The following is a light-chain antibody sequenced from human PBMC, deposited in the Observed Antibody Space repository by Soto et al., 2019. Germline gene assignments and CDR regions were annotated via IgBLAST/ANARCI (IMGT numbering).Light chain of an antibody. CDR1: QSVSSN. CDR2: GAS. V-gene: IGKV3-15*01. Sequence: EIVMKQSPATLSVSPGERATLSCRASQSVSSNLAWYQQKPGQAPRLLIYGASTRATGIPARFSGSGSGTEFTLTISSLQSEDFGVYYCQRFNRWPLSFGGGTKVDIK. CDR3: QRFNRWPLS. J-gene: IGKJ4*01.